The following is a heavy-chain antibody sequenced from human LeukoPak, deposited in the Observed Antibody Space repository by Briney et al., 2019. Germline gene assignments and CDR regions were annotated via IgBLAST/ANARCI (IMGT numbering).Heavy chain of an antibody. CDR3: ARSRGYRDTAMVN. CDR1: GGTFISYA. Sequence: GASVKVSCKASGGTFISYAISWVRQAPGQGLEWMGGIIPIFGTANYAQKFQGRVTITADESTSTAYMELSSLRSEDTAVYYCARSRGYRDTAMVNWGQGTLVTVSS. V-gene: IGHV1-69*01. CDR2: IIPIFGTA. J-gene: IGHJ4*02. D-gene: IGHD5-18*01.